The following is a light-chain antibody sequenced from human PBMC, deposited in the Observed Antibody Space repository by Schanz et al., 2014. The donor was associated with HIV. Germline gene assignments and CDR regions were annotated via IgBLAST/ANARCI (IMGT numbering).Light chain of an antibody. CDR3: QHYGSSPFT. Sequence: EIVLTQSPGTLSLSPGERATLSCRASQTFRSSYLAWYQQKPGQAPSLLLYGASYRATGVPDRFSGSESGTDFNLTITRLEPEDFAVYYCQHYGSSPFTFGPGTKVDIK. CDR2: GAS. CDR1: QTFRSSY. J-gene: IGKJ3*01. V-gene: IGKV3-20*01.